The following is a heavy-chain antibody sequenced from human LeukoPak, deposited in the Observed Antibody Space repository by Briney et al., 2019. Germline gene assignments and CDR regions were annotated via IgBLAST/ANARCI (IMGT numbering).Heavy chain of an antibody. V-gene: IGHV3-66*01. D-gene: IGHD6-19*01. CDR1: GFTVSSNY. Sequence: GGSLRLSCAASGFTVSSNYMSWVRQAPGKGLEWVSVLYSGGSTYYADSVKGRFTISRDNSKNTLYLQMNSLRAEDTAVYYCARSPIAEAGQNTFDYWGQGTLVTVSS. J-gene: IGHJ4*02. CDR2: LYSGGST. CDR3: ARSPIAEAGQNTFDY.